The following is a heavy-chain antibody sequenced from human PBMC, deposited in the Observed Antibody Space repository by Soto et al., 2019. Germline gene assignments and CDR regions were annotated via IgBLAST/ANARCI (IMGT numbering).Heavy chain of an antibody. CDR2: INTYNGNR. CDR3: ARDRLRGYDSSGFYS. CDR1: GYSFSSYG. J-gene: IGHJ4*02. Sequence: QVQLVQSGAELRKPGASVKVSCKASGYSFSSYGINWVRQSPGQGLEWMGWINTYNGNRNYAQKFEDRVTMTTATSTNTVYMELRSLKSDDTAIYYRARDRLRGYDSSGFYSWGQGTLVTVSS. D-gene: IGHD3-22*01. V-gene: IGHV1-18*01.